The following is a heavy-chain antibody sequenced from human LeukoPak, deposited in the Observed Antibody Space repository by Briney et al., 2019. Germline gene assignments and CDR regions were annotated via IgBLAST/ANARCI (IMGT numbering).Heavy chain of an antibody. CDR2: INHSGST. V-gene: IGHV4-34*01. D-gene: IGHD2-15*01. J-gene: IGHJ4*02. CDR1: GGSFSGYY. CDR3: ARFSRSAGPDY. Sequence: PSETLSLTCAVYGGSFSGYYWSWIRQPPGKGLEWIGEINHSGSTNYNPSLKSRVTISVDTSKNQFSLKLSSVTAADTAVYYCARFSRSAGPDYWGQGTLVTLSS.